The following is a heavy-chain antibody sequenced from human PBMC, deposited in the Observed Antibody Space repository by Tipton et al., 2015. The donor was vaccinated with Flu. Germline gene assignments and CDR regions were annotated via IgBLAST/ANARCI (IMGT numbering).Heavy chain of an antibody. J-gene: IGHJ6*02. CDR2: IFPDSDT. D-gene: IGHD1-1*01. Sequence: VQLVQSGAEVKKPGESLKISCEGSGYSFTSYWIGWVRQMPGRGLEWLGLIFPDSDTRYSPSFQGQVTISADKSISTAYLQWSSLKASDTAMYYCARQSTMRLDGVDVWGQGTSVTVSS. CDR3: ARQSTMRLDGVDV. CDR1: GYSFTSYW. V-gene: IGHV5-51*01.